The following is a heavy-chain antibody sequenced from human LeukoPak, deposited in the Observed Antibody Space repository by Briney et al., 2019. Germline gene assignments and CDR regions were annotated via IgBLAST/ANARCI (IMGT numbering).Heavy chain of an antibody. CDR3: ARYGIRGCTSTNCYTSYFYYGMDV. J-gene: IGHJ6*02. V-gene: IGHV5-51*01. CDR2: IFPHECDI. Sequence: GESLQISCKGSGYIFVDYWIGWVRQVPGKGPEWMGIIFPHECDIKYNPSFQGQVTISVDNSISTAYVQWSSLKASDTAIYYCARYGIRGCTSTNCYTSYFYYGMDVWGQGTTVTVSS. D-gene: IGHD2-2*02. CDR1: GYIFVDYW.